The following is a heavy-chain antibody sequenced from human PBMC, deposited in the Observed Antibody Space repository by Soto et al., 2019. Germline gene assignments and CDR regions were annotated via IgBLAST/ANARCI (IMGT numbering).Heavy chain of an antibody. CDR3: AKDLNYYGTGDNYFDY. CDR2: ISGSGGST. J-gene: IGHJ4*02. V-gene: IGHV3-23*01. Sequence: EVQLLESGGGLVQPGGSLRLSCAASGFTFSSYAMSWVRQAPGKGLEGVSAISGSGGSTYYAGSVKGRFTISRDNSKNTLYLQMNSLRAEDTAVYYCAKDLNYYGTGDNYFDYWGQGTLVTVSS. CDR1: GFTFSSYA. D-gene: IGHD3-10*01.